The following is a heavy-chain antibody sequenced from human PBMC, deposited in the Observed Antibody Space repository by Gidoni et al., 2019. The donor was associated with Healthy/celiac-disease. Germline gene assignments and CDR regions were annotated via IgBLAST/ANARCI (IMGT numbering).Heavy chain of an antibody. J-gene: IGHJ4*02. V-gene: IGHV3-33*01. Sequence: QVQLVESGGGVVQPGRSLRLSCAASGFTFSSYGMHWVRQAPGKGLEWVAVIWYDGSNKYYADSVKGRFTTSRDNSKNTLYLQMNSLRAEDTAVYYCARDHLAYGDYGYYFDYWGQGTLVTVSS. CDR1: GFTFSSYG. CDR3: ARDHLAYGDYGYYFDY. D-gene: IGHD4-17*01. CDR2: IWYDGSNK.